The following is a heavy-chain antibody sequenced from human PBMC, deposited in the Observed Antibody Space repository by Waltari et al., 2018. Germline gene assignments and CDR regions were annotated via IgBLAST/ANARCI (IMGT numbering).Heavy chain of an antibody. CDR3: ARGDGSSGLDY. V-gene: IGHV3-21*01. D-gene: IGHD6-19*01. CDR2: ISSSTSYI. CDR1: GFPFSNYR. Sequence: EVQLVESGGGLVKPGGSLSLSCAASGFPFSNYRMNWVRQAPGKGLEWVSFISSSTSYINYADSVRGRFTISRDNARNSLYLQMNSLRADDTAVYYCARGDGSSGLDYWGQGILVTVSS. J-gene: IGHJ4*02.